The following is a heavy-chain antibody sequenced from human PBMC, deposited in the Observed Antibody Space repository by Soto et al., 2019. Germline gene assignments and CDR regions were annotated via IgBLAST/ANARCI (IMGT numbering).Heavy chain of an antibody. J-gene: IGHJ3*02. V-gene: IGHV3-15*01. CDR3: TSHPYCSTTRCGAFDI. CDR1: GFTFSNAW. CDR2: IKSKTDGGTT. D-gene: IGHD2-2*01. Sequence: GGSLRLSCAASGFTFSNAWMSWVRQAPGKGLEWVGRIKSKTDGGTTDYAAPVKGRFTISRDDSKNTLYLQMNSLKTEDTAVYYCTSHPYCSTTRCGAFDIWGQGTMVTVSS.